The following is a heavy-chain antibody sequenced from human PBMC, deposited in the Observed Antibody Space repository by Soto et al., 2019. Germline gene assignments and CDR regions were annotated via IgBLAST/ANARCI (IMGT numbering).Heavy chain of an antibody. CDR2: IYHSGST. D-gene: IGHD3-9*01. J-gene: IGHJ4*02. V-gene: IGHV4-30-2*01. Sequence: SETLSLTCAVSGGSISSGGYSWSWIRQPPGKGLEWIGYIYHSGSTYYNPSLKSRVTISVDRSKNQFSLKLSSVTAADTAVYYCARAIRYFDYWGQGTLVTVSS. CDR1: GGSISSGGYS. CDR3: ARAIRYFDY.